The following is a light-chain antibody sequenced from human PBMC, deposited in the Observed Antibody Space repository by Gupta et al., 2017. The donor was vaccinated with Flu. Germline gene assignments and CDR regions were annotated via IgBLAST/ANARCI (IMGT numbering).Light chain of an antibody. V-gene: IGLV2-11*01. CDR3: CSYAGSFACV. J-gene: IGLJ3*02. CDR2: DVN. CDR1: SSDIGSFYY. Sequence: QSALTQSRPVSGSPRQSVTISCPGSSSDIGSFYYVSWYHQHPGKAPKVVISDVNKRPSGVPDRFTGSKSDNTAALTISGLQAEDEAYYYCCSYAGSFACVFGGGTKLTVL.